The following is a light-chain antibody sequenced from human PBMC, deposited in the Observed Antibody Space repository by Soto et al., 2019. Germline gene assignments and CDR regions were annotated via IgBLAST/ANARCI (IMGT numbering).Light chain of an antibody. Sequence: DIVMTQSPDSPAVSLGERATINCKSSQTVLYNSNNKNYLAWYLQKPGQPPKLLIYWASTRESGVPDRFSGSGSGTDFTLTISSLQAEDVAVYYCQQYYSTPHTFGQGTKLEIK. V-gene: IGKV4-1*01. CDR1: QTVLYNSNNKNY. J-gene: IGKJ2*01. CDR2: WAS. CDR3: QQYYSTPHT.